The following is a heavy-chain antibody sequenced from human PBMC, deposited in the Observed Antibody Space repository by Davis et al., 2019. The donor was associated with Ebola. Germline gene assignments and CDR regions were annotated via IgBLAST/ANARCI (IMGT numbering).Heavy chain of an antibody. J-gene: IGHJ5*02. Sequence: SQTLSLTCAISGDSVSRNSAAWHWIRQSPSRGLEWLGRTYYRSKWYNDYAVSVKSRITINPDTSKNQFSLQLNSVTPEDTAVYYCARGSGYSSGWYSYWFDPWGQGTLVTVSS. D-gene: IGHD6-19*01. CDR3: ARGSGYSSGWYSYWFDP. CDR1: GDSVSRNSAA. V-gene: IGHV6-1*01. CDR2: TYYRSKWYN.